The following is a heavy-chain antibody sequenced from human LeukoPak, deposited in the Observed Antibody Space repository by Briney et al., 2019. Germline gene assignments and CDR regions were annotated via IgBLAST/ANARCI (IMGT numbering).Heavy chain of an antibody. CDR3: ARPYDSSGYPDY. D-gene: IGHD3-22*01. Sequence: PSETLSLTCTVSGGSISSYYWSWLRQPPGKGLEWIGYIHYSGSTSYNPSLKSRVTISVDTSKNQFSLKLSSVTAADTAVYYCARPYDSSGYPDYWGQGTLVTVSS. V-gene: IGHV4-59*08. CDR1: GGSISSYY. CDR2: IHYSGST. J-gene: IGHJ4*02.